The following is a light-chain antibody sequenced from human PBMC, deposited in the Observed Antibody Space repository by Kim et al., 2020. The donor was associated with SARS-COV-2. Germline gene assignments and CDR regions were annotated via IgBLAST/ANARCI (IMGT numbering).Light chain of an antibody. V-gene: IGLV1-51*01. Sequence: GPKVTIACSGNTSHIGTNYVSWYQQIPGTAPKLLIYDTTERPSGIPDRFSASKSGTSATLGITGLQTGDEAVYYCATWDGSLSAGVFGGGTQLTVL. CDR2: DTT. J-gene: IGLJ2*01. CDR3: ATWDGSLSAGV. CDR1: TSHIGTNY.